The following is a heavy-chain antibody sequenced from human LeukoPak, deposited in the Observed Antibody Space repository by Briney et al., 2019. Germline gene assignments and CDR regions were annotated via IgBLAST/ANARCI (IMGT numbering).Heavy chain of an antibody. CDR1: GFIFDDYA. Sequence: GGSLRLSCAASGFIFDDYAMPWVRHAPGKGLEWVSGVSWKSDTVGYADSVKGRFTISRDNAKNSPYLQMNGLRAEDTALYYCAKSGKDGLLWFGELASNYYYMDVWGKGTTVTVSS. CDR3: AKSGKDGLLWFGELASNYYYMDV. J-gene: IGHJ6*03. V-gene: IGHV3-9*01. D-gene: IGHD3-10*01. CDR2: VSWKSDTV.